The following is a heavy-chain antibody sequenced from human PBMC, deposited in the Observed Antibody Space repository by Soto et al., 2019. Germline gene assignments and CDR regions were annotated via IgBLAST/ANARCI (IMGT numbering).Heavy chain of an antibody. CDR1: GYTFTSYG. CDR3: VGDGAATNTGFDY. Sequence: ASVKVSCKASGYTFTSYGISWVRQAPGQGLEWMGWISAYNGNTNYAQKLQGRVTMTRDSSASTLYLEMSSLRSEDTAFYYCVGDGAATNTGFDYWGQGSLVTVSS. CDR2: ISAYNGNT. D-gene: IGHD2-21*01. V-gene: IGHV1-18*01. J-gene: IGHJ4*02.